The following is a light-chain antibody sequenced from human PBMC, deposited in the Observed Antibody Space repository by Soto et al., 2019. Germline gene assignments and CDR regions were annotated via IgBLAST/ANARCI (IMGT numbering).Light chain of an antibody. V-gene: IGLV2-14*01. Sequence: QSALTQPASVSGSPGQSIAISCTGTSSDVGGYNYVSWYQQLPGKAPKLLISEVSNRPSGVSHRFSGSKSGNTASLTISGLQAEDEADYYCSSYRNCGPFVFGTGTKLTVL. CDR1: SSDVGGYNY. J-gene: IGLJ1*01. CDR2: EVS. CDR3: SSYRNCGPFV.